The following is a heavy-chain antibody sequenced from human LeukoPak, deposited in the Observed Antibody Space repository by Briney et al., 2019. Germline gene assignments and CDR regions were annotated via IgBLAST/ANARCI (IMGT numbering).Heavy chain of an antibody. CDR1: GFTFSDAW. CDR2: INSKTDGGTT. CDR3: TTRGGSFSIFDY. D-gene: IGHD1-26*01. Sequence: GGSLRLSCAASGFTFSDAWMSWVRQAPGKGLEWVGRINSKTDGGTTDYAAPVKGRFTISRDDSKNTLYLQMNSLKTEDTAVYYCTTRGGSFSIFDYWGQGTLVTVSS. J-gene: IGHJ4*02. V-gene: IGHV3-15*01.